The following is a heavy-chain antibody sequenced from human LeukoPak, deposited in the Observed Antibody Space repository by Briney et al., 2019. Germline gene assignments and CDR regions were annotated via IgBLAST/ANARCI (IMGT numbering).Heavy chain of an antibody. CDR2: MNPNSGNT. CDR1: GYTFTSYD. CDR3: ARVRGVAATFGY. V-gene: IGHV1-8*01. Sequence: ASVKVSCKASGYTFTSYDINWVRQATGQGLEWMGWMNPNSGNTGYAQKFQGRVTMTRNTSISTAYMELSSLRSEDTAVYYCARVRGVAATFGYWGQGTLVTVSS. D-gene: IGHD2-15*01. J-gene: IGHJ4*02.